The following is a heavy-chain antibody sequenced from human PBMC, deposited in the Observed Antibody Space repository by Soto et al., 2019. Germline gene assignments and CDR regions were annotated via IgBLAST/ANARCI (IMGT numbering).Heavy chain of an antibody. V-gene: IGHV4-59*01. Sequence: SETLSLTCTVSGGSLSSYYWSWIRQPPGKGLEWIGYIYYSGSTNYNPSLKSRVTISVDTSKNQFSLKLSSVTAADTAVYYCARVLRYCSSTSCYAYYYYGMDVWGQGTTDTVSS. CDR2: IYYSGST. D-gene: IGHD2-2*01. CDR3: ARVLRYCSSTSCYAYYYYGMDV. CDR1: GGSLSSYY. J-gene: IGHJ6*02.